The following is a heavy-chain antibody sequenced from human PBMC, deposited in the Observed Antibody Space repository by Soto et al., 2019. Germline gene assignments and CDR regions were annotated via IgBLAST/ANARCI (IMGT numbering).Heavy chain of an antibody. Sequence: GGSLRLSCAASGFTFSSYGMHWVRQAPGKGLEWVAVISYDGSNKYYADSVKGRFTISRDNSKNTLYLQMNSLRAEDTAVYYCAKGTSKGGYCSSTTCRPSDYWGQGPLVTVSS. CDR2: ISYDGSNK. CDR3: AKGTSKGGYCSSTTCRPSDY. D-gene: IGHD2-2*01. J-gene: IGHJ4*02. V-gene: IGHV3-30*18. CDR1: GFTFSSYG.